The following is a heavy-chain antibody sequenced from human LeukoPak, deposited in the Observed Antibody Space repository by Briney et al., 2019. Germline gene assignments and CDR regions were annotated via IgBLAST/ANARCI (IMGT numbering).Heavy chain of an antibody. CDR1: GYSISSGYY. V-gene: IGHV4-38-2*02. CDR2: IYHSGRT. Sequence: SETLSLTCTVSGYSISSGYYWGWIRQPPGKGLEWIGSIYHSGRTYYNPSLKSRVTISVDTSKNQFSLKLSSVTAADTAVYYCARCYYDSSGYYKAAFDIWGQGTMVTVSS. D-gene: IGHD3-22*01. CDR3: ARCYYDSSGYYKAAFDI. J-gene: IGHJ3*02.